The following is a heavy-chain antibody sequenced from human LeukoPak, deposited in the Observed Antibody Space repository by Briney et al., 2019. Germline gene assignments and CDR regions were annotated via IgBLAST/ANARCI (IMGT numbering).Heavy chain of an antibody. Sequence: ASVKVSCKASGYTFTSYGISWVRQAPGQGLEWMGWISAYNGNTKYSQEFQGRVTITRDTSASTAYMELSSLRSEDMAVYYCARAWTTVTTQFDYWGQGTLVTVSS. CDR3: ARAWTTVTTQFDY. V-gene: IGHV1-18*03. J-gene: IGHJ4*02. CDR1: GYTFTSYG. D-gene: IGHD4-17*01. CDR2: ISAYNGNT.